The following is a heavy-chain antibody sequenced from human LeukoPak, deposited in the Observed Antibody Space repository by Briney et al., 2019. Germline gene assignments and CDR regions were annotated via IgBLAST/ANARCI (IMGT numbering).Heavy chain of an antibody. V-gene: IGHV3-23*01. D-gene: IGHD4-11*01. Sequence: GGSLRLSCAASGFTLSSYAMSWVRQAPGKGLEWVSAISGSGGSTYYADSVKGRFTISRDNSKNTLYLQMNSLRAEDTAVYYCAKSRTVTTPGEGMDVWGQGTTVTVSS. J-gene: IGHJ6*02. CDR3: AKSRTVTTPGEGMDV. CDR2: ISGSGGST. CDR1: GFTLSSYA.